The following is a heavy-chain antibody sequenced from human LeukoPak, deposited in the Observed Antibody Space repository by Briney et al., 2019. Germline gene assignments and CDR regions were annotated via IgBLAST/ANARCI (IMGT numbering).Heavy chain of an antibody. Sequence: SQTLSLTCTVSGGSISSGGYYWSWIRQHPGKGLEWIGYIYYSGSTYYNPSLKSRVTISVDTSKNQFSLELSSVTAADTAVYYCARGPMVRGVIISGKFDYWGQGTLVTVSS. D-gene: IGHD3-10*01. CDR2: IYYSGST. V-gene: IGHV4-31*03. J-gene: IGHJ4*02. CDR1: GGSISSGGYY. CDR3: ARGPMVRGVIISGKFDY.